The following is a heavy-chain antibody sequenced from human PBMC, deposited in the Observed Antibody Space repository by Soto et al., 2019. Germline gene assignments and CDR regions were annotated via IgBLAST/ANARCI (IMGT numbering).Heavy chain of an antibody. J-gene: IGHJ4*02. V-gene: IGHV1-3*01. CDR1: GYTFTNYA. D-gene: IGHD5-18*01. Sequence: ASVKVSCKASGYTFTNYAMHWVRQAPGQRLEWMGWINPGNGNTKYSQKLQGRVTITRDTSASTAYMELSSLRSEDTAVYHCARSEGGARMVTSFDYWGQGTLVTVSS. CDR3: ARSEGGARMVTSFDY. CDR2: INPGNGNT.